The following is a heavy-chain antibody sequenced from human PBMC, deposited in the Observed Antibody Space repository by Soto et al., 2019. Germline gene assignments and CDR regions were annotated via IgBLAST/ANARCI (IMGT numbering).Heavy chain of an antibody. CDR1: GYSISSGYY. CDR2: IYHSGST. D-gene: IGHD6-6*01. J-gene: IGHJ6*02. CDR3: ASIAARPDYCMDV. V-gene: IGHV4-38-2*01. Sequence: SETLSLTCAVSGYSISSGYYWGWIRQPPGKGLEWIGSIYHSGSTYYNPSLKSRVTISVDTSKNQFSLKLSSVTAADTAVYYCASIAARPDYCMDVWGQGTTVTVAS.